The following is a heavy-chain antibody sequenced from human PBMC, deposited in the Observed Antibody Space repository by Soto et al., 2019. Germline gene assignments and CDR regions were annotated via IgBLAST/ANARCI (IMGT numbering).Heavy chain of an antibody. CDR3: ARGGYWQQLLYYYYGMDV. CDR2: ISYDGSNK. Sequence: GGSLRLSCAASGFTFSSYAMHWVRQAPGKGLEWVAVISYDGSNKYYADSVKGGFTISRDNSKNTLYLQMNSLRAEDTAVYYCARGGYWQQLLYYYYGMDVWGQGTTVTVSS. V-gene: IGHV3-30-3*01. J-gene: IGHJ6*02. CDR1: GFTFSSYA. D-gene: IGHD6-13*01.